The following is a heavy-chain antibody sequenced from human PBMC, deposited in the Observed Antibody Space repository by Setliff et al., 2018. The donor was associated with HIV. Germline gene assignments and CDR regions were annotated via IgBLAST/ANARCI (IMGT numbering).Heavy chain of an antibody. J-gene: IGHJ4*02. CDR3: ARGGRRSTWYLRGWYFDY. D-gene: IGHD6-13*01. CDR2: IYPSGST. V-gene: IGHV4-38-2*02. Sequence: SETLSLTCTVSDYSLSSGYYWGWIRQPPGKGLEWIGSIYPSGSTNYNPSLKSRVIISVDTSKNQFSLRLTSVTAADTAVYYCARGGRRSTWYLRGWYFDYWGQGTLVTVSS. CDR1: DYSLSSGYY.